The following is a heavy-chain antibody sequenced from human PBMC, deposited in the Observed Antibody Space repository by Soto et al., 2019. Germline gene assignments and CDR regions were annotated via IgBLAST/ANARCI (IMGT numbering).Heavy chain of an antibody. CDR1: GYTFTSYG. CDR3: ARGGITIFGVVITPSVGPHMDV. Sequence: SVKVSCKASGYTFTSYGISWVRQAPGQGLEWMGRISPIIGIANYAQKFQGRVTITTDKSTSTAYMELSSLRSEDTAVYYCARGGITIFGVVITPSVGPHMDVWGKGTTVTVSS. V-gene: IGHV1-69*04. CDR2: ISPIIGIA. D-gene: IGHD3-3*01. J-gene: IGHJ6*03.